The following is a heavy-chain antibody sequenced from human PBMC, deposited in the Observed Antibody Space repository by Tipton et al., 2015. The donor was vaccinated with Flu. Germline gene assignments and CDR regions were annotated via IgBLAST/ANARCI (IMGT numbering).Heavy chain of an antibody. D-gene: IGHD3-10*01. CDR2: ISSSSSYI. V-gene: IGHV3-21*01. CDR3: ASPSLMVQGVYYMDV. CDR1: GFTFSSYS. J-gene: IGHJ6*02. Sequence: QLVQSGGGLVKPGGSLRLSCAASGFTFSSYSMNWVRQAPGKGLEWVSSISSSSSYIYYADSVKGRFTISRDNAKNSLYLQMNSLRAEDTAVYYCASPSLMVQGVYYMDVWGQGTTVTVSS.